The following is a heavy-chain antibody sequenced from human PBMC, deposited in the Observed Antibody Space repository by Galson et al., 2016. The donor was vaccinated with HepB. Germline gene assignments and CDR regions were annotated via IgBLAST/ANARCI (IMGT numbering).Heavy chain of an antibody. V-gene: IGHV7-4-1*02. J-gene: IGHJ6*02. CDR1: GYTFSNYA. Sequence: SVKVSCKASGYTFSNYAINWVRQAPGQGLEWMGWININTGNPTYAQSFTGRFVFSLDTSVTTAYLQISSLKAEHTAVYYCARGQRGPPDYYYGLDVWGQGTTGTGSS. CDR2: ININTGNP. CDR3: ARGQRGPPDYYYGLDV.